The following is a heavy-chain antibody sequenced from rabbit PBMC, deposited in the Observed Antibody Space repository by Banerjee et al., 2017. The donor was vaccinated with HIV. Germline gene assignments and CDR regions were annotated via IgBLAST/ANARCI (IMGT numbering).Heavy chain of an antibody. CDR2: ITYGGSA. J-gene: IGHJ4*01. V-gene: IGHV1S39*01. CDR3: ARDLAGVTGWNFGL. CDR1: GFDFSTYG. D-gene: IGHD4-1*01. Sequence: QEQLVESGGGLVQPGGSLKLSCKASGFDFSTYGVNWVRQAPGKGLEWIGYITYGGSAYYASWAKGRFTISKTSSTTVTLQMTSLTAADTATYFCARDLAGVTGWNFGLWGQGTLVTVS.